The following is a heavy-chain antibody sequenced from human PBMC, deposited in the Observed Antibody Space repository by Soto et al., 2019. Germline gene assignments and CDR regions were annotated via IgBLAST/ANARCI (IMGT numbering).Heavy chain of an antibody. Sequence: SETLSLTCTVSGGSISSGGYYWSWIRQHPGKGLEWIGYIYYSGSTYYNPSLKSRVTISVDTSKNQFSLKLSSVTAADTAVYYWGRWIGYDIWTGNHYPFNIWAQGKMFTFS. D-gene: IGHD3-9*01. J-gene: IGHJ3*02. V-gene: IGHV4-31*03. CDR3: GRWIGYDIWTGNHYPFNI. CDR1: GGSISSGGYY. CDR2: IYYSGST.